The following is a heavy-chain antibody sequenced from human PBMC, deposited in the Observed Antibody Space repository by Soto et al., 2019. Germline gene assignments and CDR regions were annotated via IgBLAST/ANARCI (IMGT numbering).Heavy chain of an antibody. D-gene: IGHD3-9*01. J-gene: IGHJ6*02. CDR2: IYHSGST. V-gene: IGHV4-4*02. Sequence: SETLSLTCAVSGGSISSSNWWSWVRQPPGKGLEWIGEIYHSGSTNYNPSLKSRVTISVDKSKNQFSLKLSSVTAADTAVYYCARDWGYDILTGSPSFYYYGMDVWGQGTTVTVSS. CDR1: GGSISSSNW. CDR3: ARDWGYDILTGSPSFYYYGMDV.